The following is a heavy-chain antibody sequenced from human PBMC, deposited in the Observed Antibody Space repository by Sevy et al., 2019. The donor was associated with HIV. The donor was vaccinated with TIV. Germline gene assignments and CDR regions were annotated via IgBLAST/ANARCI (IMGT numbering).Heavy chain of an antibody. CDR1: GFIFRTYG. CDR3: AIYCLTSTCYSSYEI. CDR2: ISSDGSNE. V-gene: IGHV3-30*03. D-gene: IGHD2-2*01. J-gene: IGHJ3*02. Sequence: GGSLRLSCAASGFIFRTYGMHWVRQAPGKGPEWVALISSDGSNEYYANSVRDRFTISSDNSKNTLFLQMNSLSPEDTAVYYCAIYCLTSTCYSSYEIWGQGTMVTVSS.